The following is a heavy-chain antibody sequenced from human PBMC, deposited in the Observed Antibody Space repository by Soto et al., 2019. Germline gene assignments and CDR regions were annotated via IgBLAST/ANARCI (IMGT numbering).Heavy chain of an antibody. V-gene: IGHV3-74*01. D-gene: IGHD4-17*01. CDR2: INSDGSST. Sequence: GGSLRLSCAASGFTFSSYWMHWVRQAPGKGLVWVSRINSDGSSTRYADSVKGRFTISRDNAKNTLYLQMNSLRAEDTAVYYCARDTVGWRYYGMDVWGQGTKVTVYS. J-gene: IGHJ6*02. CDR3: ARDTVGWRYYGMDV. CDR1: GFTFSSYW.